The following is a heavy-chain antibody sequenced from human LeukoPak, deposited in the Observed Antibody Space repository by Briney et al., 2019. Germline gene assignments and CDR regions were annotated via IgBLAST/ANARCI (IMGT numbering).Heavy chain of an antibody. V-gene: IGHV4-34*08. J-gene: IGHJ4*02. Sequence: SETLSLTCAVYGGTFSDYSWSWTRQTPDKGLEWIGEIDHRGSTKYNPSLKSRATISIDTSKKQFSLKLSSVTAADTAVYYCATRLPTDHWGQGTLVTVSS. CDR3: ATRLPTDH. CDR2: IDHRGST. D-gene: IGHD5-12*01. CDR1: GGTFSDYS.